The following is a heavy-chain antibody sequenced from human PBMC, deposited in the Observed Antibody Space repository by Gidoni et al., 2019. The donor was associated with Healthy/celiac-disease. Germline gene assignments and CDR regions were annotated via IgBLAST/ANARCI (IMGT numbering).Heavy chain of an antibody. J-gene: IGHJ6*02. CDR2: ISYDGSNK. CDR1: GFTFSSYG. V-gene: IGHV3-30*18. D-gene: IGHD2-21*02. CDR3: AKDSIDLVTAISPGYYYYGMDV. Sequence: QVQLVESGGGVVQPGRSLRRSCAASGFTFSSYGMPSVSQAPGKGLEWVAVISYDGSNKYYADSVKGRFTISRDNSKNTLYLQMNSLRAEDTAVYYCAKDSIDLVTAISPGYYYYGMDVWGQGTTVTVSS.